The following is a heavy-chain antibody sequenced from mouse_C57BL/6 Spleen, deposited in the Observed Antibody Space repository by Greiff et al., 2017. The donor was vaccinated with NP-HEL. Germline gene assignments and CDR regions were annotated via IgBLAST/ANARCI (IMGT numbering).Heavy chain of an antibody. D-gene: IGHD4-1*01. CDR1: GYTFTSYG. CDR2: IYPRSGNT. V-gene: IGHV1-81*01. Sequence: VQLQESGAELARPGASVKLSCKASGYTFTSYGISWVKQRTGQGLEWIGEIYPRSGNTYYNEKFKGKATLTADKSSSTAYMELRSLTSEDSAVYFCARGGLGLGPYFDYWGQGTTLTVSS. CDR3: ARGGLGLGPYFDY. J-gene: IGHJ2*01.